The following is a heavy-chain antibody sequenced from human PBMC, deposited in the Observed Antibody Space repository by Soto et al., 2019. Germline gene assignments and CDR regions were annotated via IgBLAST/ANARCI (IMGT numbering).Heavy chain of an antibody. CDR3: AKLRYNYYGSGSYYDY. CDR2: ISGSGGST. Sequence: PGGSLRLSCAASGFTFSSYAMSWVRQAPGKGLEWVSAISGSGGSTYYADSVKGRFTISRDNSKNTLYLQMNSLRAEDTAVYYCAKLRYNYYGSGSYYDYWGQGTLVTVSS. V-gene: IGHV3-23*01. D-gene: IGHD3-10*01. CDR1: GFTFSSYA. J-gene: IGHJ4*02.